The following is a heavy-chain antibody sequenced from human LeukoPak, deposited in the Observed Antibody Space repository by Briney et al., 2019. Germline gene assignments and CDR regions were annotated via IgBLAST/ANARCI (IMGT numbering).Heavy chain of an antibody. V-gene: IGHV4-34*01. CDR2: INHSGST. D-gene: IGHD3-22*01. CDR1: GGSFSGYF. Sequence: SETLSLTCAVYGGSFSGYFWTWIRQPPGNGLEWIGEINHSGSTNFNPSLKSRVSISLDTSKNQFSLKLSSVTAADTAVYYCARGPTTDYYDGSGYYFSDYWGQGTRVTVSS. CDR3: ARGPTTDYYDGSGYYFSDY. J-gene: IGHJ4*02.